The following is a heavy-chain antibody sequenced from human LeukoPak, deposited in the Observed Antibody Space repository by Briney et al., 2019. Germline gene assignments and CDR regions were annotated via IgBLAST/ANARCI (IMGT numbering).Heavy chain of an antibody. CDR1: GGTFSSYA. Sequence: ASVKVSCKASGGTFSSYAISWVRQAPGQGLEWMGRIIPILGITNYAQKFQGRVTITADKSTSTAYMELSSLRSEDTAVYYCARHGLRSGYYFDYWGQGTLVTVSS. CDR2: IIPILGIT. CDR3: ARHGLRSGYYFDY. D-gene: IGHD3-3*01. V-gene: IGHV1-69*04. J-gene: IGHJ4*02.